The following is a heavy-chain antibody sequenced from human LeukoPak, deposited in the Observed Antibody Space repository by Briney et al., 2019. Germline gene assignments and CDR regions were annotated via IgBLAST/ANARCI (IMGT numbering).Heavy chain of an antibody. CDR2: IDHSGST. CDR1: GGSFSGYY. V-gene: IGHV4-34*01. J-gene: IGHJ6*02. CDR3: ASLVVVVPAAMSALSYYYGMDV. Sequence: SETLSLTCAVYGGSFSGYYWSWIRQTPGKGLEWIGEIDHSGSTNYNPSLKSRVTISVDTSKNQFSLKLSSVTAADSAVYYCASLVVVVPAAMSALSYYYGMDVWGQGTTVTVSS. D-gene: IGHD2-2*01.